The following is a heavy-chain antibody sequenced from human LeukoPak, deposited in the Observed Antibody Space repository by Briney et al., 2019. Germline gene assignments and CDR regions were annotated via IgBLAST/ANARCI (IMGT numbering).Heavy chain of an antibody. CDR1: GGSISSSY. J-gene: IGHJ3*02. CDR2: IYYSGST. D-gene: IGHD7-27*01. CDR3: ARATNWGSYAFDI. Sequence: PSETLSLTCTVSGGSISSSYWSWIRQPPGKGLELIGFIYYSGSTNYNPSLKSRVTISVDTSKNQFSLRLTSVTAADTAVCYCARATNWGSYAFDIWAKGQWSPSLQ. V-gene: IGHV4-59*01.